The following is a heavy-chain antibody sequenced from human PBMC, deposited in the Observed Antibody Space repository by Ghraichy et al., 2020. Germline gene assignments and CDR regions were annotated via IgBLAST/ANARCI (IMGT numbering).Heavy chain of an antibody. Sequence: GGSLRLSCAASGFTFSSYVMNWVRQAPGKGLEWVSYIDHSSDRIYYADSVKGRFTISRDNAKNSLYLQMNSLRDEDTAVYYCARDHDWALDFWGQGVLVTVS. CDR2: IDHSSDRI. V-gene: IGHV3-48*02. J-gene: IGHJ4*02. D-gene: IGHD3-9*01. CDR1: GFTFSSYV. CDR3: ARDHDWALDF.